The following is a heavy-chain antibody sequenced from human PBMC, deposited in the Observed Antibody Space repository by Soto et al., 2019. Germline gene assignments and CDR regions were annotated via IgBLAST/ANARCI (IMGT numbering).Heavy chain of an antibody. Sequence: HGESLKISCKASGYIIKNYWIGWVRQMPGQGLEWVGIIFPDDSDTRYSPSFQGHVTISVDKSISTAYVQWSSLKVSDSAIYYCFRGGVTSRTFDYWGQGTLVTVSS. V-gene: IGHV5-51*01. CDR3: FRGGVTSRTFDY. CDR2: IFPDDSDT. J-gene: IGHJ4*02. CDR1: GYIIKNYW. D-gene: IGHD3-16*01.